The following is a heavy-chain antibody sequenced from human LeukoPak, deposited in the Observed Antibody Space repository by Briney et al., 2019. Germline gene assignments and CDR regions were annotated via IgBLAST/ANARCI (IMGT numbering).Heavy chain of an antibody. V-gene: IGHV3-7*01. CDR1: GFTVSTKY. D-gene: IGHD1-26*01. CDR3: VRDAPGREGPHY. J-gene: IGHJ4*02. Sequence: GGSLRLSCAASGFTVSTKYMSWVRQAPGKGLEWLANINKDGSKKDYVDSVKGRFTISRDNAKNSLSLQMDSLRVEDTAVYHCVRDAPGREGPHYWGQGILVTVSS. CDR2: INKDGSKK.